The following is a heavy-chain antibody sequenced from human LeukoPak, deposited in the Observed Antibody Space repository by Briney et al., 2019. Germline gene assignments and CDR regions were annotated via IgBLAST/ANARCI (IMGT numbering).Heavy chain of an antibody. J-gene: IGHJ5*02. CDR3: ARGQQLVLGGDWFDP. V-gene: IGHV4-61*01. CDR2: IYYSGST. Sequence: SETLSLTCTVSGGSVSSGSYYWSWIRQPPGKGLEWIGYIYYSGSTNYNPSLKSRVTISVDTSKNQFSLKLSSVTAADTAVYYCARGQQLVLGGDWFDPWAREPWSPSPQ. CDR1: GGSVSSGSYY. D-gene: IGHD6-13*01.